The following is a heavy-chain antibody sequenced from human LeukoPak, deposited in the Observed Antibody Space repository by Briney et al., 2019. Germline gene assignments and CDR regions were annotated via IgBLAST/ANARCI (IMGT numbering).Heavy chain of an antibody. V-gene: IGHV3-21*01. CDR1: GFTFSSYS. CDR2: ISSSSSYI. Sequence: PGGSLRLSCAASGFTFSSYSMNWVRQAPGKGLEWVSSISSSSSYIYYADSVKGRFTISRDNAKNSLYLQMNSLRAEDTAAYYCARDNIGSSAVMDVWGKGTTVTVSS. J-gene: IGHJ6*04. D-gene: IGHD3-10*01. CDR3: ARDNIGSSAVMDV.